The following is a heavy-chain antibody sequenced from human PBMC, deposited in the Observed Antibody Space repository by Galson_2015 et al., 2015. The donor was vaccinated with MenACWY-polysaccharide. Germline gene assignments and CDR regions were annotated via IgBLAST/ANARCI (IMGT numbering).Heavy chain of an antibody. CDR1: GYLFTSFA. CDR2: IYPSDSDV. J-gene: IGHJ6*02. D-gene: IGHD3-10*01. CDR3: ARKAHGTGIMDV. Sequence: QSGAEVKKPGESLKISCKASGYLFTSFAIGWVRQMPGKGLEWLGIIYPSDSDVKYNPSFQGQVIFSADRSTNTAYLQWSSLKASDSAMYYGARKAHGTGIMDVWAQGTTVTVPS. V-gene: IGHV5-51*01.